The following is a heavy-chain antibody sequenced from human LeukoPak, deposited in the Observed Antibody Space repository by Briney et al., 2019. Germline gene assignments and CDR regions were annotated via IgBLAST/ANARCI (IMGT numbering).Heavy chain of an antibody. CDR2: IYHSGST. CDR1: GYSISSGYY. D-gene: IGHD1-26*01. J-gene: IGHJ4*02. CDR3: ARYSGSYFFDH. Sequence: SETLSLTCTVSGYSISSGYYWGWIRQPPGKGLEWIGSIYHSGSTYYNPSLKSRVTISVDTSKNQFSLKLSSVTAADTAVYYCARYSGSYFFDHWGQGTLVTVSS. V-gene: IGHV4-38-2*02.